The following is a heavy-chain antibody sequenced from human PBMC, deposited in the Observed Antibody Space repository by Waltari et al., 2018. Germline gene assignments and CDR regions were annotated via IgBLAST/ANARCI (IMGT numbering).Heavy chain of an antibody. CDR3: AKDGRLTGIN. J-gene: IGHJ4*02. V-gene: IGHV3-30*02. CDR2: IRDDGSNN. Sequence: QVQLVESGGGVVQPGGSLRLSCAASGFTFSSYGMHWVRQAPGKGLEWVGCIRDDGSNNYYADSVKGRITISRDNSKNTLYLLMNGLGAEETAVYYWAKDGRLTGINWGQGTLVTVSS. CDR1: GFTFSSYG. D-gene: IGHD1-20*01.